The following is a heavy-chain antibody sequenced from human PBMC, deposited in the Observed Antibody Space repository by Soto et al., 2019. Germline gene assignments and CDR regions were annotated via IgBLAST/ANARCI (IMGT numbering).Heavy chain of an antibody. D-gene: IGHD2-2*01. CDR3: ARLGIVVVPAAIAD. CDR1: GGSISSSSYY. J-gene: IGHJ4*02. Sequence: SETLSLTCTVSGGSISSSSYYWGWIRQPPGKGLEWIGSIYYSGITYYNPSLKSRVTISVDTSKNQFSLKLSSVTAADTSVYYCARLGIVVVPAAIADWGQGTLVTVSS. V-gene: IGHV4-39*01. CDR2: IYYSGIT.